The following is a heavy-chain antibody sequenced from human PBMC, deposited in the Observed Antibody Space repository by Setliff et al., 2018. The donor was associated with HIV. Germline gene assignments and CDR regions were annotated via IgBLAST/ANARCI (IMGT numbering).Heavy chain of an antibody. CDR2: IKQDGSEE. V-gene: IGHV3-7*01. D-gene: IGHD2-2*03. CDR1: GFTFSTYW. Sequence: GGSLRLSCAASGFTFSTYWMIWVRQAPGKGLEWVAKIKQDGSEEYYVDSVKGRFTISRDNAKNSVYLQMNSLRVEDTAVYYCARDGFYPDYYFDYWGQGTLVTVSS. CDR3: ARDGFYPDYYFDY. J-gene: IGHJ4*02.